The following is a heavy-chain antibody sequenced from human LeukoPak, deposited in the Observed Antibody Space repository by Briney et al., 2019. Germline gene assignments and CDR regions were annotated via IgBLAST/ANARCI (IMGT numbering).Heavy chain of an antibody. Sequence: TTGGSLRLSCAASGFTFSSYSMNWVRQAPGKGLEWVSSISSSSSYIYYADSVKGRFTISRDNSKDTLYLQMNSLRAEDTAVYYCAKDSGWHYFDYWGQGTLVTVSS. CDR2: ISSSSSYI. V-gene: IGHV3-21*01. CDR3: AKDSGWHYFDY. CDR1: GFTFSSYS. J-gene: IGHJ4*02. D-gene: IGHD6-19*01.